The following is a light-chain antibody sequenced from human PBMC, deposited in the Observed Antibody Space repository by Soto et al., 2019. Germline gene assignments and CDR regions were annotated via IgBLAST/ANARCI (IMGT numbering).Light chain of an antibody. V-gene: IGLV2-14*01. J-gene: IGLJ1*01. CDR3: SSYTSSITLGV. CDR2: DVS. CDR1: SSDVGGYDY. Sequence: QSALTQPASVSGSPGQSITISCTGTSSDVGGYDYVSWHQQHPGKAPKLMIYDVSNRPSGVSNRFSGSKSGNTASLTISGLQDEDEADYYCSSYTSSITLGVFGTGTKLTVL.